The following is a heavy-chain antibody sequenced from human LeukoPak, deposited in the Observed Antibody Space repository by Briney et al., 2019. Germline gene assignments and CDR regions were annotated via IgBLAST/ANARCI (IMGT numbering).Heavy chain of an antibody. CDR1: GYTFTGYY. CDR3: AKTNKIAAAGRAYCYYYYMDV. CDR2: INPNSGGT. D-gene: IGHD6-13*01. J-gene: IGHJ6*03. Sequence: ASVKVSCKASGYTFTGYYMHWVRQAPGQGLEWMGWINPNSGGTNYAQKFQGRVTITADKSTSTAYMELSSLRSEDTAVYYCAKTNKIAAAGRAYCYYYYMDVWGKGTTVTVSS. V-gene: IGHV1-2*02.